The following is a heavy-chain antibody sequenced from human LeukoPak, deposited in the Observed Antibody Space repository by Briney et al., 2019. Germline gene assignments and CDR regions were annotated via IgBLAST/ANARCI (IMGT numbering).Heavy chain of an antibody. J-gene: IGHJ3*02. V-gene: IGHV5-51*01. Sequence: GESLKISCKGSGYSFTTYWIVWVRQMPGKGLEWMGIIYPGDSDTRYSTSFQGQVTISADKSISTAYLQWSSLKASDTAMYYCAIKNPYSSSWYSAFDIWGQGTMVTVSS. D-gene: IGHD6-13*01. CDR3: AIKNPYSSSWYSAFDI. CDR2: IYPGDSDT. CDR1: GYSFTTYW.